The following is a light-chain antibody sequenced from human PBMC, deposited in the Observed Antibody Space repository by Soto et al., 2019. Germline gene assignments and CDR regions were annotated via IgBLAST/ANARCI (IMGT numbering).Light chain of an antibody. CDR1: HDITSY. Sequence: DIQMTQSPSSLSASVGDRVTITCQASHDITSYLNWYQHKPGKAPKLLTYDASILEARVPSRFSGSGSGTDFTFTISPLQPEDVEPYYCQKCDYLHRFGPGNTVDFK. V-gene: IGKV1-33*01. J-gene: IGKJ3*01. CDR3: QKCDYLHR. CDR2: DAS.